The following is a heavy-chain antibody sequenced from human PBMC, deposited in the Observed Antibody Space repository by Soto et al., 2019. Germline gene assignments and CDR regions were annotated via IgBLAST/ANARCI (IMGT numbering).Heavy chain of an antibody. CDR2: ISNGDETT. D-gene: IGHD5-12*01. V-gene: IGHV3-11*01. J-gene: IGHJ4*02. CDR1: GFIFTDYS. Sequence: QVQLVESGGGLVEPGGSLRLSCSASGFIFTDYSMTWIRQAPGKGLEWVSYISNGDETTQYADSVKGRFSVSRDNAKKVLIIKMNSLRVDDTAVYYCARDPKRRDGYNFDSWGRGALVTVSS. CDR3: ARDPKRRDGYNFDS.